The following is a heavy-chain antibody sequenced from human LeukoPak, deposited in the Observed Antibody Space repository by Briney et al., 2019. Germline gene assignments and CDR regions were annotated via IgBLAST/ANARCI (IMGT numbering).Heavy chain of an antibody. J-gene: IGHJ3*02. CDR2: IYSSGST. CDR1: GGSISSSSYY. D-gene: IGHD3-10*01. Sequence: ASETLSLTCTVSGGSISSSSYYWGWIRQPPGKGLEWIGCIYSSGSTYSNPSLMSRVTISVDTSKSQFSLKLSSVTAADTAVYYCARLGGSGDTFQIWGQGTMVTVSS. CDR3: ARLGGSGDTFQI. V-gene: IGHV4-39*01.